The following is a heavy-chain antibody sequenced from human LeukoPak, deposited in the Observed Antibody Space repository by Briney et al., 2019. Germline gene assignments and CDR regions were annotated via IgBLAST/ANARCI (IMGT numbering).Heavy chain of an antibody. CDR2: ISSSSSYT. CDR1: GFTFSDYY. CDR3: AKDPGYSGYDYFDY. V-gene: IGHV3-11*05. Sequence: GGSLRLSCAASGFTFSDYYMSWLRQAPGEGLEWVSYISSSSSYTNHADSVKGRFTMYRDNDKNSLYLQMNSLRAEDTAIYYCAKDPGYSGYDYFDYWGQGTLVTVSS. J-gene: IGHJ4*02. D-gene: IGHD5-12*01.